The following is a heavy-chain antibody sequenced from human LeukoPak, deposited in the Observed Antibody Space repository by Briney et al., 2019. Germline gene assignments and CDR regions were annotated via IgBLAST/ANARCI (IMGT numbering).Heavy chain of an antibody. CDR1: GFTFSSYA. J-gene: IGHJ4*02. V-gene: IGHV3-64D*06. D-gene: IGHD3-9*01. Sequence: GGSLRLSCSASGFTFSSYAMHWVRQAPGKGLEYVSAISSNGGSTYYADSVKGRFTISRDNSKNTLYLQMSSLRAEGTAVYYCVKGSYDILTGYPFDYWGQGTLVTVSS. CDR2: ISSNGGST. CDR3: VKGSYDILTGYPFDY.